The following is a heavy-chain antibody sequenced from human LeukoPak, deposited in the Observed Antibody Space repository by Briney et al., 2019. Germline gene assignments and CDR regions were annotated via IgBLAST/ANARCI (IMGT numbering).Heavy chain of an antibody. D-gene: IGHD2-2*01. Sequence: GSLRLSCAASGFAFSSNGMTWVRQAPGKGLEWVSGVNESGDKTYYADSVKGRFTISRDNSKNTLFLQMTSLRAEDTAVYYRAKLTGYCSSVSCYAGIDYWGQGTLVTVSS. CDR3: AKLTGYCSSVSCYAGIDY. J-gene: IGHJ4*02. CDR2: VNESGDKT. CDR1: GFAFSSNG. V-gene: IGHV3-23*01.